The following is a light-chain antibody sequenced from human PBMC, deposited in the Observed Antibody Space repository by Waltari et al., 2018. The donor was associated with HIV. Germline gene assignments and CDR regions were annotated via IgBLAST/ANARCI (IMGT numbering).Light chain of an antibody. J-gene: IGLJ3*02. CDR1: SGSVSNTFH. CDR3: VLYMGSGIWV. CDR2: STN. V-gene: IGLV8-61*01. Sequence: QTVVTQEPSLSVSPGGTVTLTCGLSSGSVSNTFHPSWYQQTPGRAPRTLIYSTNIRSSGVPDRFSGSILGNKAALTITGAQADDESHYYCVLYMGSGIWVFGGGTKLTVL.